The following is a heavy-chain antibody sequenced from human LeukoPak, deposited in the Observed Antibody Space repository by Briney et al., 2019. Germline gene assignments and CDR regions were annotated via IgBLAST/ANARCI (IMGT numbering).Heavy chain of an antibody. D-gene: IGHD6-13*01. CDR2: ISYDGSNK. CDR3: ARVRYSSSWTYFDY. Sequence: PGGSLRLSCAASGFTFSSYAMHWVRQAPGKGLEWVAVISYDGSNKYYADSVKGRFTISRDNSKNTLYLQMNSLRAEDTAVYYCARVRYSSSWTYFDYWGQGTLVTVSS. J-gene: IGHJ4*02. CDR1: GFTFSSYA. V-gene: IGHV3-30-3*01.